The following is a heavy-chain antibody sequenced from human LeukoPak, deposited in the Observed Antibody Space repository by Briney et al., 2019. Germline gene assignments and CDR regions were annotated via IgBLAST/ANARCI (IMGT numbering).Heavy chain of an antibody. CDR1: GGSISSYY. Sequence: KPSETLSLTCTVSGGSISSYYWSWIRQPPGKGLEWIGYIYYSGSTNYNPSLKSRVTISVDTSKNQFSLKLSSVTAADTAVFYCARLRGSYGGDAFDIWGQGTMVTVSS. CDR3: ARLRGSYGGDAFDI. V-gene: IGHV4-59*08. D-gene: IGHD1-26*01. J-gene: IGHJ3*02. CDR2: IYYSGST.